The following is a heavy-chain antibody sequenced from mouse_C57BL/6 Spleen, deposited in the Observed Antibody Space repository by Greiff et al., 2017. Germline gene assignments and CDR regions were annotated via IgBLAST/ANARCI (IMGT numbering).Heavy chain of an antibody. CDR3: ARIYYGYLYYFDY. D-gene: IGHD2-2*01. V-gene: IGHV1-18*01. J-gene: IGHJ2*01. CDR1: GYTFTDYN. Sequence: VQLQQSGPELVKPGASVKIPCKASGYTFTDYNMDWVKQSHGKSLEWIGDINPNNGGTIYNQKFKGKATLTVDKSSSTAYMELRSLTSEDTAVYYCARIYYGYLYYFDYWGQGTTLTVSS. CDR2: INPNNGGT.